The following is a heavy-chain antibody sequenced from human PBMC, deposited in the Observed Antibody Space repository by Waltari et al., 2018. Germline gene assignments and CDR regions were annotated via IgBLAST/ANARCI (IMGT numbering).Heavy chain of an antibody. D-gene: IGHD1-1*01. Sequence: QVQLQESGPGLVKPSETLSLTCPVSGGSISSYYWSWIRQPPGKGLEWIGYIYYSGSTNYNPSLKSRVTISVDTSKNQFSLKLSSVTAADTAVYYCARSYTGITTDYWGQGTLVTVSS. CDR2: IYYSGST. V-gene: IGHV4-59*01. CDR1: GGSISSYY. J-gene: IGHJ4*02. CDR3: ARSYTGITTDY.